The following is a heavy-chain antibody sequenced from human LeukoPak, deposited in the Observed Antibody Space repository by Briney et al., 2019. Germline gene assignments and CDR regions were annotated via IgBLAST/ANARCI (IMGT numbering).Heavy chain of an antibody. D-gene: IGHD6-13*01. CDR1: GFTFSSYA. Sequence: GSLRLSCAASGFTFSSYAMHWVRQAPGKGLEWVAVISYDGSNKYYADSVKGRFTISRDNSKNTLYLQMNSLRAEDTAVYYCANAGSSWYFVVDYWGQGPWSPSPQ. CDR3: ANAGSSWYFVVDY. CDR2: ISYDGSNK. V-gene: IGHV3-30*04. J-gene: IGHJ4*02.